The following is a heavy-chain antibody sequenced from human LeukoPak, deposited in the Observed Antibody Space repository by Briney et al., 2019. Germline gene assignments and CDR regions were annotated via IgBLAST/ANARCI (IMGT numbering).Heavy chain of an antibody. J-gene: IGHJ4*02. Sequence: PGGSLRLSCAASGFTFSSYGRPWVRQAPGKGLEWVAVISYDGSNKYYADSVKGRFTISRDNSKNTLYLQMNSLRAEDTAVYYCAKADIVLMVYSNYWGQGTLVTVSS. V-gene: IGHV3-30*18. D-gene: IGHD2-8*01. CDR3: AKADIVLMVYSNY. CDR2: ISYDGSNK. CDR1: GFTFSSYG.